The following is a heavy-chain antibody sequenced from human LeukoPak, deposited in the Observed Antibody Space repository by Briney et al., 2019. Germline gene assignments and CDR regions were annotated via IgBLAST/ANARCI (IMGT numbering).Heavy chain of an antibody. Sequence: ASVKVSCKASGYTFTVNHMYWVRQAPGQGLEWMGWINPNSGDTTSAQKFQGRITMTRDTSISTAYMELTRLTSDDTAVYYCARDLRYYDSDDYWGQGTLVTVSS. J-gene: IGHJ4*02. CDR1: GYTFTVNH. CDR3: ARDLRYYDSDDY. CDR2: INPNSGDT. V-gene: IGHV1-2*02. D-gene: IGHD3-22*01.